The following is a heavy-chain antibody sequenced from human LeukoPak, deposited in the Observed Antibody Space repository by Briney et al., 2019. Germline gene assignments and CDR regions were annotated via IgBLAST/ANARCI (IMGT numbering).Heavy chain of an antibody. Sequence: SETLSLTCTISGGSISSYYWSWIRQPPGKGLEWIGYIYYSGSTNYNPSLKSRVTISVDTSKNQFSLKLSSVTAADTAVYYCARDRQGAFDIWGQGTMVTVSS. J-gene: IGHJ3*02. CDR2: IYYSGST. CDR1: GGSISSYY. V-gene: IGHV4-59*01. CDR3: ARDRQGAFDI.